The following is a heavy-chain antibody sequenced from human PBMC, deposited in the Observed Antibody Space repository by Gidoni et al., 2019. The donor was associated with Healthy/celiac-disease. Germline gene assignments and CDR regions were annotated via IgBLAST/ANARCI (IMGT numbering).Heavy chain of an antibody. Sequence: QVQLQESGPGLVKPSETLSLTCTVPGYSISSGYYWGWIRQPPGKGLEWIGSIYHSGSTYYNPSLKSRVTISVDTSKNQFSLKLSSVTAADTAVYYCARDPTATDYWGQGTLVTVSS. CDR2: IYHSGST. D-gene: IGHD5-18*01. CDR1: GYSISSGYY. J-gene: IGHJ4*02. CDR3: ARDPTATDY. V-gene: IGHV4-38-2*02.